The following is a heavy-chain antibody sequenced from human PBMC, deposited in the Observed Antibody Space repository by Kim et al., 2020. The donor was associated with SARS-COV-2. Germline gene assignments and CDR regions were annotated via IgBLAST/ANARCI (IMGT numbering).Heavy chain of an antibody. CDR3: AKDGSYYYDSSGYYSFDY. V-gene: IGHV3-23*01. CDR2: ISGSGGST. J-gene: IGHJ4*02. Sequence: GGSLRLSCAASGFTFSSYAMSWVRQAPGKGLEWVSAISGSGGSTYYADSVKGRFTISRDNSKNTLYLQMNSLRAEDTAVYYCAKDGSYYYDSSGYYSFDYWGQGTLVTVSS. CDR1: GFTFSSYA. D-gene: IGHD3-22*01.